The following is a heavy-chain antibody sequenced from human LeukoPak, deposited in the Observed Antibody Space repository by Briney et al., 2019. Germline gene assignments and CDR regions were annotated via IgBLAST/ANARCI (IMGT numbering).Heavy chain of an antibody. CDR2: IKQDGSEK. Sequence: PGGSLRLSCAASGFTFSSYWMSWVRQAPGKGLEWVANIKQDGSEKYYVDSVKGRFTISRDNAKNSLYLQMNSLRAEDTAVYYCARKGPTGGWELQLQDYWGQGTLVTVSS. CDR3: ARKGPTGGWELQLQDY. CDR1: GFTFSSYW. D-gene: IGHD1-26*01. J-gene: IGHJ4*02. V-gene: IGHV3-7*01.